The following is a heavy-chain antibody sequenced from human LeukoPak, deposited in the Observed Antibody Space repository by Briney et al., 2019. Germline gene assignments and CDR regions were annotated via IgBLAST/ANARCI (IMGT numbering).Heavy chain of an antibody. Sequence: GGSLRLSCADSGFTFSSYTMNWVRQAPGKGLEWVSSISSSSTYIYYADSVKGRFTISRDNAKNSLYLQMNNLRVEDTAPYFCAREVRGPTAPHYFYYGMDVWGQGTTVTVSS. D-gene: IGHD3-10*01. CDR2: ISSSSTYI. V-gene: IGHV3-21*01. J-gene: IGHJ6*02. CDR1: GFTFSSYT. CDR3: AREVRGPTAPHYFYYGMDV.